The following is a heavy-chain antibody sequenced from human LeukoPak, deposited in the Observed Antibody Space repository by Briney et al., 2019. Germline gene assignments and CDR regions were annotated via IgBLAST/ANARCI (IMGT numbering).Heavy chain of an antibody. D-gene: IGHD5-12*01. CDR2: IYPGDSDT. CDR3: ARQRGYSGYVTEVSFDP. CDR1: GYSFTSYW. J-gene: IGHJ5*02. Sequence: GESLKISCKGSGYSFTSYWIGWVRQMPGKGLEWMGIIYPGDSDTRYSPSFQGQVTISADKSISTAYLQWSSLKASDTAMYYCARQRGYSGYVTEVSFDPWGQGTLVTVSS. V-gene: IGHV5-51*01.